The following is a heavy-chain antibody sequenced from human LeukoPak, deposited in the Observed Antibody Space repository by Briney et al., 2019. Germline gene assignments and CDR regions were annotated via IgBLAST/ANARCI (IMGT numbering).Heavy chain of an antibody. CDR3: ARRYFDY. J-gene: IGHJ4*02. V-gene: IGHV3-53*01. CDR2: IYTDGST. Sequence: GGSLRLSCAASGFIVSSNYMNWVRQAPGKGLEWVSVIYTDGSTYYADSVKGRFTISRDISRNTVHLQMNSLRAGDTAVYYCARRYFDYWGQGTLVTVSS. CDR1: GFIVSSNY.